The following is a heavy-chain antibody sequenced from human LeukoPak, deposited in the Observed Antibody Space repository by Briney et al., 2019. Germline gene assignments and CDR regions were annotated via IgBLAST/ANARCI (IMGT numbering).Heavy chain of an antibody. CDR2: IKQDGSEK. CDR3: ATLVATTRFDY. J-gene: IGHJ4*02. V-gene: IGHV3-7*01. D-gene: IGHD5-12*01. Sequence: GGSLRLSCGASGFTFSSYWMSWVRQAPGKGLEWVANIKQDGSEKYYVDSVKGQFTISRDNAKNSLYLQMNSLRAEDTAVYYCATLVATTRFDYWGQGTLATVSS. CDR1: GFTFSSYW.